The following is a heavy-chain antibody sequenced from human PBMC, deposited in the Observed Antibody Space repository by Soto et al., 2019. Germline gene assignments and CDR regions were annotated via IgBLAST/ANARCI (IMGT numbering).Heavy chain of an antibody. CDR1: GGSISSGGYY. CDR3: ARDVKRVGAAYGMDV. CDR2: IYYSGST. V-gene: IGHV4-31*02. Sequence: SETLSLTCTVSGGSISSGGYYWSWIRQHPGKGLEWIGYIYYSGSTYYNPSLKSRVTISVDTSKNQFSLKLSSVTAADTAVYYCARDVKRVGAAYGMDVWGQGTTVTV. J-gene: IGHJ6*02. D-gene: IGHD1-26*01.